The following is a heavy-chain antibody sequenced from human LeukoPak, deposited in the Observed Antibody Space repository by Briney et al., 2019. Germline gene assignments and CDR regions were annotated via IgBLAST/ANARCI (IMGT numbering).Heavy chain of an antibody. CDR2: IYYSGIT. J-gene: IGHJ4*02. D-gene: IGHD2-8*01. V-gene: IGHV4-30-4*08. CDR3: ARVVGRVGDIVLMVYAAYFDY. CDR1: GGSISSGDYY. Sequence: SQTLSLXCTVSGGSISSGDYYWSWIRQPPGKGLEWIGYIYYSGITYYNPSLKSRVTISVDTSKNQFSLKLSSVTAADTAVYYCARVVGRVGDIVLMVYAAYFDYWGQGTLVTVSS.